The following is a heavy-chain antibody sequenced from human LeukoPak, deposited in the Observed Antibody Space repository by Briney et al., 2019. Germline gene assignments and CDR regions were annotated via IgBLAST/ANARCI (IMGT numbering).Heavy chain of an antibody. CDR3: AKVPYGSGSSKRYFDY. CDR2: ISGSGGST. CDR1: GFTFSSYA. D-gene: IGHD3-10*01. Sequence: GPSLRLSCAASGFTFSSYAMSWVRQAPGKGLEWVSAISGSGGSTYYADSVKGRFTISRDNSKNTLYLQMNSLRAEDTAVYYCAKVPYGSGSSKRYFDYWGQGTMVTVSS. V-gene: IGHV3-23*01. J-gene: IGHJ4*02.